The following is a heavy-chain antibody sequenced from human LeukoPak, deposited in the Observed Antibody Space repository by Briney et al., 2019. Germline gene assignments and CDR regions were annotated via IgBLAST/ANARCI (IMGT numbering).Heavy chain of an antibody. CDR3: ARDNRGERTPGWGYGGFDI. Sequence: ASVKVSCKASGHTFAKFYIHWVRQAPGQGLEWMGIINPSGGTTSYAQKFQGRVSMTRDTSTSTVYMELSSLRSEDTAVYYCARDNRGERTPGWGYGGFDIWGQGTMVSVSS. V-gene: IGHV1-46*01. D-gene: IGHD3-16*01. CDR1: GHTFAKFY. J-gene: IGHJ3*02. CDR2: INPSGGTT.